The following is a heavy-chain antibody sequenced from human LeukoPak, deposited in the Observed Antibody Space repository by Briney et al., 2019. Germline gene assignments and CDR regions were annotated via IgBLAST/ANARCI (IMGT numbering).Heavy chain of an antibody. CDR1: GYTLSSYG. Sequence: PGGSLRLSCAASGYTLSSYGMHWVRQAPAKGLEWEAVIWYDGSNKNYADSVKDRFTTSRGNSKNTLYLQMNSLRAEDTGVYYCARDKVGWLQINPDAFDIWGQGTMVTVSS. V-gene: IGHV3-33*01. J-gene: IGHJ3*02. D-gene: IGHD5-24*01. CDR2: IWYDGSNK. CDR3: ARDKVGWLQINPDAFDI.